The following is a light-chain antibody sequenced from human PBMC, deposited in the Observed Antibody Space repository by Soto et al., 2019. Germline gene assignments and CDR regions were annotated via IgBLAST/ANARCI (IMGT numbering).Light chain of an antibody. CDR1: HSISNH. J-gene: IGKJ1*01. Sequence: DIQMTQSPSSLSASVEDRVIITCRASHSISNHLNWYQQKPGKAPKLLIIAASSLQSGVPSRFSGSRSGPDFTLTISSLQPEDFATYYCQQSYSSPPTFGQGTKVDIK. CDR3: QQSYSSPPT. V-gene: IGKV1-39*01. CDR2: AAS.